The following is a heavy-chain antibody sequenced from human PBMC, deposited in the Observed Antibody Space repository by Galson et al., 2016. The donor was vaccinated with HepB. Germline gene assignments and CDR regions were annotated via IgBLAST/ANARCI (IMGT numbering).Heavy chain of an antibody. D-gene: IGHD3-22*01. V-gene: IGHV4-59*01. CDR3: ASGSTAYYRYFDF. Sequence: LRLSCAASGFTFSSYWMVWIRQPPGKGLEWIGYIYNSGITNYNPSLKSRVTISVDTSKNQVSLKLSFVTAADTAVYYCASGSTAYYRYFDFWGQGTLVTVSS. J-gene: IGHJ4*02. CDR1: GFTFSSYW. CDR2: IYNSGIT.